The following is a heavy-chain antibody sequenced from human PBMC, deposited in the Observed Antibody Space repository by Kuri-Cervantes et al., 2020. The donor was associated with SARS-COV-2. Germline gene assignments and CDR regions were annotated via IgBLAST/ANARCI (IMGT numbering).Heavy chain of an antibody. D-gene: IGHD6-19*01. CDR1: GGSFSGYY. J-gene: IGHJ6*02. CDR2: INHSGST. V-gene: IGHV4-34*01. CDR3: ARFPKKIAVAGTGYYYGMDV. Sequence: SETLSLNCAVYGGSFSGYYWSWIRQPPGKGLEWIGEINHSGSTNYNPSLKSRVTISVDTSKNQFSLKLSSVTAADTAVYYCARFPKKIAVAGTGYYYGMDVWGQGTTVTVSS.